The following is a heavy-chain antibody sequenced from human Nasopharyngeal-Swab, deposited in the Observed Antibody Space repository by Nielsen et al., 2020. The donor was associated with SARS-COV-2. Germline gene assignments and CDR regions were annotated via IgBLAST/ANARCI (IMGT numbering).Heavy chain of an antibody. CDR1: GGSISNYF. D-gene: IGHD6-13*01. CDR3: ARLPSSSWFSHGMDV. CDR2: IYYSGST. Sequence: SETLSLTCAVSGGSISNYFCSWIRQPPGKGLEWIGSIYYSGSTYYNPSLKSRVTISVDTSKNQFSLKLSSVTAADTAVYYCARLPSSSWFSHGMDVWGQGTTVTVSS. J-gene: IGHJ6*02. V-gene: IGHV4-39*01.